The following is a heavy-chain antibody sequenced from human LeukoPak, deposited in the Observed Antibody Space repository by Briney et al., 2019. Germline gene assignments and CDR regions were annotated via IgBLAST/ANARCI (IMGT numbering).Heavy chain of an antibody. CDR3: AAPGTHGYTNAFPSFFHS. V-gene: IGHV4-4*07. D-gene: IGHD5-18*01. Sequence: SETLSLTCTVSSGSISSYDWSWIRQPAGKGLEWIGRIYTSGSPNYNPSLKSRVTMSVDTSRNQFSLRLTSVTAADTAVYYCAAPGTHGYTNAFPSFFHSWGQGTLVIVSS. CDR1: SGSISSYD. CDR2: IYTSGSP. J-gene: IGHJ4*02.